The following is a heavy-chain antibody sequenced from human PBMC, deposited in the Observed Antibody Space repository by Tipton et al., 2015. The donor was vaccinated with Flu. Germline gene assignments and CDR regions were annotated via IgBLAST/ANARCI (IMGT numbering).Heavy chain of an antibody. CDR3: ARDPSLGMPDYFDH. CDR1: GGSIGSFY. D-gene: IGHD2-2*01. CDR2: IYNNAYT. Sequence: TLSLTCTVSGGSIGSFYWNWIRQPPGKGLEWIGYIYNNAYTKYNPSLKSRVTISVDTSKKQFSLQLRSVTAADTAVYYFARDPSLGMPDYFDHWGQGTLVTASS. V-gene: IGHV4-59*12. J-gene: IGHJ4*02.